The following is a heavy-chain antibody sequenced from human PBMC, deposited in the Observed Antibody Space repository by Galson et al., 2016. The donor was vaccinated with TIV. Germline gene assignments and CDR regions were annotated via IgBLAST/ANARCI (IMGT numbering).Heavy chain of an antibody. J-gene: IGHJ4*02. D-gene: IGHD3-16*01. Sequence: SVKVSCKASGYTFTNYGMSWVRQAPGQGPEWMGWIRTSNGDTNRAQKFQERVTLTRDTSTTAAYMELMRLRSEDTAVYYCARWGWLPIWGQGTLVTVSS. V-gene: IGHV1-18*01. CDR2: IRTSNGDT. CDR3: ARWGWLPI. CDR1: GYTFTNYG.